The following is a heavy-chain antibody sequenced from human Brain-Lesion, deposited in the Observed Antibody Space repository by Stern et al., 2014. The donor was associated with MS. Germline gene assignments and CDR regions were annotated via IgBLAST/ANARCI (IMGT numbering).Heavy chain of an antibody. CDR3: ARDQRGITIFGVVTDYYYLGMDV. Sequence: DQLVESGAEVKKPGASVKVSCKTSGYIFTGYYIHWVRQAPGHGLEWMAGINANTGGPQDAQKFQGRVTMSRDTSISTAYVELSSLTSDDTAVYYCARDQRGITIFGVVTDYYYLGMDVWGQGTTVTVSS. D-gene: IGHD3-3*01. CDR2: INANTGGP. V-gene: IGHV1-2*02. J-gene: IGHJ6*02. CDR1: GYIFTGYY.